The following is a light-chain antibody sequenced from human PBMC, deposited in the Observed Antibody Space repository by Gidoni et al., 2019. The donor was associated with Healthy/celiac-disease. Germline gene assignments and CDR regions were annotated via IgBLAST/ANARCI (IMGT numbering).Light chain of an antibody. CDR3: MQGTHWPPYT. Sequence: DVVMTQSPLSLTVTLGQPASISCRSSRSLVHSDGNTFLTWFHQRPGQSPRRLIYRISNRDSGVPDRFSGSGSGTDFTLKISRVEAEDVGVYYCMQGTHWPPYTFGQXTKLEIK. CDR1: RSLVHSDGNTF. V-gene: IGKV2-30*02. J-gene: IGKJ2*01. CDR2: RIS.